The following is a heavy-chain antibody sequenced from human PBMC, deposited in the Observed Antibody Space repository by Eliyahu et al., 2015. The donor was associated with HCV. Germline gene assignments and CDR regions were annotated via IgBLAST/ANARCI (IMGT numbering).Heavy chain of an antibody. CDR2: IYYTGSA. D-gene: IGHD3-9*01. V-gene: IGHV4-39*01. CDR1: GVSLRSNTYY. Sequence: QLQLQESGPGLVRPSETLSLRCTVYGVSLRSNTYYWSWIRQPPGKGLEWIGDIYYTGSAYYNPSLKTRVTMSVDTSNNVFSLSLSSVSAADTAVYYCARHWTDFDPLTASWVVRGQSWFDPWGQGTLVTVSS. CDR3: ARHWTDFDPLTASWVVRGQSWFDP. J-gene: IGHJ5*02.